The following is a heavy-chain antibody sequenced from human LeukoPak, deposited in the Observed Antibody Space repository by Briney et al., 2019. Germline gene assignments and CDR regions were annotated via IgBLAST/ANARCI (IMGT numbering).Heavy chain of an antibody. CDR1: GYTFTGYY. D-gene: IGHD3-22*01. CDR2: INPNSGGT. J-gene: IGHJ4*02. CDR3: AGEGPSSGQPFDY. V-gene: IGHV1-2*02. Sequence: VASVKVSCKASGYTFTGYYMHWVRQAPGQGLEWMGWINPNSGGTNYAQKFQGRVTMTRDTSISTAYMELSRLRSDDTAVYYCAGEGPSSGQPFDYWGQGTLVTVSS.